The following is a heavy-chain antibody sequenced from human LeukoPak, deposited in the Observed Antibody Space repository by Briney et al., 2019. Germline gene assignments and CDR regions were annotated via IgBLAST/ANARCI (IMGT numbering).Heavy chain of an antibody. V-gene: IGHV4-59*11. Sequence: SETLSLTCTVSGGSISSHYWSWIRQPPGKGLEWIGYIYYSGSTNYNPSLKSRVTISVDTSKNQFSLKLSSVTAADTAVYYCARTIGDVWGKGTTVTVSS. J-gene: IGHJ6*04. CDR2: IYYSGST. CDR3: ARTIGDV. CDR1: GGSISSHY. D-gene: IGHD3-9*01.